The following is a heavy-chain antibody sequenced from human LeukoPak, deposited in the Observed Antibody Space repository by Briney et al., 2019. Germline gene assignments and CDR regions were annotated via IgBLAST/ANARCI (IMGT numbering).Heavy chain of an antibody. D-gene: IGHD2-15*01. CDR2: INHSGST. Sequence: PSETLSLTCAVYGGSFSGYYWSWIRHPPGKGLEWIGEINHSGSTNYNPSLKSRVTISVDTSKNQFSLKLSSVTAADTAVYYCARLSVGYWGQGTLVTVSS. J-gene: IGHJ4*02. V-gene: IGHV4-34*01. CDR3: ARLSVGY. CDR1: GGSFSGYY.